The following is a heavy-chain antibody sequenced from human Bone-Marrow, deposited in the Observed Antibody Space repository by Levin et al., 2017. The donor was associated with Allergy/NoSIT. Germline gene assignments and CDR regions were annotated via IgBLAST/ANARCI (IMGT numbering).Heavy chain of an antibody. CDR3: ARDKLHSGTPTSAGFWYYYDYGMDV. D-gene: IGHD1-26*01. J-gene: IGHJ6*02. Sequence: GGSLRLSCAASGFTFSSYGMHWVRQAPGKGLEWVAVIWYDGSNKYYADSVKGRFTISRDNSKNTLYLQMNSLRAEDTAVYYCARDKLHSGTPTSAGFWYYYDYGMDVWGQGTTVTVSS. CDR2: IWYDGSNK. V-gene: IGHV3-33*01. CDR1: GFTFSSYG.